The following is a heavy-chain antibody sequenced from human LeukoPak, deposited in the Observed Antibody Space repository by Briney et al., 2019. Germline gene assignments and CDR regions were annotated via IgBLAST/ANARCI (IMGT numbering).Heavy chain of an antibody. CDR2: IYTSGST. CDR3: ARADCGGDCYSPYYYYMDV. CDR1: GGSISSGSYY. Sequence: PSETLSLTCTVSGGSISSGSYYWSWIRQPAGKGLEWIGRIYTSGSTNYNPSLKSRVTISVDTSKKQFSLKLSSVTTADTAVYYCARADCGGDCYSPYYYYMDVWGKGTTVTISS. D-gene: IGHD2-21*02. J-gene: IGHJ6*03. V-gene: IGHV4-61*02.